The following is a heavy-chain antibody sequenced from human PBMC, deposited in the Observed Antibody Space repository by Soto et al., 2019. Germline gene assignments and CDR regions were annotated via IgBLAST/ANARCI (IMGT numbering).Heavy chain of an antibody. CDR1: GFTFSSYA. CDR3: GKERRGSGCFVCSY. J-gene: IGHJ4*02. V-gene: IGHV3-23*01. CDR2: ITWNRSNT. D-gene: IGHD6-19*01. Sequence: EGSLRLSCAASGFTFSSYATSWVRQAPGKGLEWVSAITWNRSNTSYAVSVRCRFTISRDNSKYTLFLQMNSLRADDTPVYYCGKERRGSGCFVCSYWGQGMLVTVSS.